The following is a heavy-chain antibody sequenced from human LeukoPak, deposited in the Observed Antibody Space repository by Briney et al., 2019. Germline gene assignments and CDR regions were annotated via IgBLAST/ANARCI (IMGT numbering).Heavy chain of an antibody. CDR1: GGSFSGYY. CDR3: ARERNSSGWYPSYYYYYYMDV. D-gene: IGHD6-19*01. CDR2: INHSGST. V-gene: IGHV4-34*01. J-gene: IGHJ6*03. Sequence: SETLSLTCAVYGGSFSGYYWSWIRQPPGKGLEWIGEINHSGSTNYNPSLKSRVTISVDTSKNQFSLKLSSVTAADTAVYYCARERNSSGWYPSYYYYYYMDVWGKGTTVTVSS.